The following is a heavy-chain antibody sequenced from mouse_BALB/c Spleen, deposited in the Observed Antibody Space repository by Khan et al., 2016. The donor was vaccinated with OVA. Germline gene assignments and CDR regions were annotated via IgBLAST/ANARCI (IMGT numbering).Heavy chain of an antibody. Sequence: EVELVVSGGGLVQPGGSRKLSCAASGFTFSSFGMHWVRQAPDKGLEWVAYISSDSVTIYYADTVKGRFTISRDIPKNTLFLQMTSLRSEDTAMYYCASSRCWSRFASWGQGTLVTVSA. CDR3: ASSRCWSRFAS. V-gene: IGHV5-17*02. CDR1: GFTFSSFG. CDR2: ISSDSVTI. J-gene: IGHJ3*01.